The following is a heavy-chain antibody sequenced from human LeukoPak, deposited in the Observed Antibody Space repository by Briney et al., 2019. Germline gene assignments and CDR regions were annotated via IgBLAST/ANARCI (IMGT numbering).Heavy chain of an antibody. J-gene: IGHJ6*02. CDR3: ATEPKQFTNYSYGMDV. Sequence: ASVKVSCKVSGYTLTELSMHWVRQAPGNGLEWMGGFDPEDGETIYAQKFQGRVTMTEDTSTDTAYMELSSLRSEDTAVYYCATEPKQFTNYSYGMDVWGQGTTVTVSS. CDR2: FDPEDGET. D-gene: IGHD6-19*01. V-gene: IGHV1-24*01. CDR1: GYTLTELS.